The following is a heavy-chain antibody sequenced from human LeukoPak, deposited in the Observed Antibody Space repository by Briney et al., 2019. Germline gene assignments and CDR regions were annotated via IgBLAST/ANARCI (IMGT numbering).Heavy chain of an antibody. CDR3: ARDRGFGQADV. CDR2: IKQDGGEK. CDR1: GFTFSGYW. V-gene: IGHV3-7*01. D-gene: IGHD3-10*01. J-gene: IGHJ6*04. Sequence: GGSLRLSCAASGFTFSGYWMSWLRQAPGKGLEWVANIKQDGGEKYYMDSVKGRFTISRDNAKNSLYLQMNSLRAEDTVVYYCARDRGFGQADVWGKGTTVTVSS.